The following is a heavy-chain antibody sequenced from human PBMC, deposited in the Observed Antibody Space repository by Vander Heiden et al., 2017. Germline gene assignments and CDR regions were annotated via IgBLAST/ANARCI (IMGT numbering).Heavy chain of an antibody. D-gene: IGHD3-9*01. V-gene: IGHV3-15*07. Sequence: EVQLVESGGGLVKPGGSLSLSCAASGFTFSNARMNRVPQARGKGLELGRRIKRKNDGGRTDYAAPVEGKFTILRGDSKNTLDRKMERLKTEDTAGFYWAKAELRYLDWLVGNFDYWGQGTLVTVSS. CDR2: IKRKNDGGRT. CDR3: AKAELRYLDWLVGNFDY. CDR1: GFTFSNAR. J-gene: IGHJ4*02.